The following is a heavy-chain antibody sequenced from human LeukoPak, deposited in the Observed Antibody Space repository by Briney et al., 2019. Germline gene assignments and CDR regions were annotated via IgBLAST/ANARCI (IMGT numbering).Heavy chain of an antibody. J-gene: IGHJ4*02. D-gene: IGHD2-2*01. CDR1: GFTFSNYA. V-gene: IGHV3-30*01. Sequence: GRSLRLSCAASGFTFSNYAMHWVRQAPGNGLEWVAVILYDGSNEYYADSVKGRFTISRDNSKNTLYLQMNSLRAEDTAVYYCAIEEQRTVVIPAAVDYWGPGTLVTVSS. CDR2: ILYDGSNE. CDR3: AIEEQRTVVIPAAVDY.